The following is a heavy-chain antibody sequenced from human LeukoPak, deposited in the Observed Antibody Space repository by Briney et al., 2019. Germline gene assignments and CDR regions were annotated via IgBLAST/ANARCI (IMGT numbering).Heavy chain of an antibody. Sequence: GASVKVSCKASGYTFTDYYIHWVRQAPGQGLEWMGWINPNSGGTNYAHKFQGRVTMTSDTSISTAYMDLSSLNSDDTAVYYCARDVGSLVVDYWGQGTLVPVSS. J-gene: IGHJ4*02. CDR3: ARDVGSLVVDY. D-gene: IGHD2-8*02. V-gene: IGHV1-2*07. CDR2: INPNSGGT. CDR1: GYTFTDYY.